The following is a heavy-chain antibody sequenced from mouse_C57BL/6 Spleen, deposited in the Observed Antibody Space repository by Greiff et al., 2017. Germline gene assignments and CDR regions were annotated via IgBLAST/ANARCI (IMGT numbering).Heavy chain of an antibody. V-gene: IGHV1-39*01. J-gene: IGHJ2*01. CDR1: GYSFTDYN. CDR3: ARGITTVVEYFDY. D-gene: IGHD1-1*01. Sequence: EVQLQESGPELVKPGASVKISCKASGYSFTDYNMNWVKQSNGKSLEWIGVINPNYGTTSYNQKLKCKATLTVDQSSSKAYMQLNSLTSEDSAVYYCARGITTVVEYFDYWGQGTTLTVSS. CDR2: INPNYGTT.